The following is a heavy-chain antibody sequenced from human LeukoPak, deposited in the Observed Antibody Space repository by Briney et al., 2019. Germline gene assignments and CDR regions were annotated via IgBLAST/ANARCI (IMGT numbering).Heavy chain of an antibody. CDR2: IYTSGST. D-gene: IGHD6-19*01. Sequence: SETLSLTCTVSGDSISSGDYYWSWIRQPAGKGLEWIGRIYTSGSTNYNPSLKSRVTMSVDTSKNQFSLKLSSVTAADTAVYYCARWQWLVFGWFDPWGQGTLVTVSS. CDR3: ARWQWLVFGWFDP. CDR1: GDSISSGDYY. J-gene: IGHJ5*02. V-gene: IGHV4-61*02.